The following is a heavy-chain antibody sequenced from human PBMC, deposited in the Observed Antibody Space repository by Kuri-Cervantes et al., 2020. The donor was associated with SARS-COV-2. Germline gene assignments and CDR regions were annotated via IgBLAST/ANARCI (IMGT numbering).Heavy chain of an antibody. D-gene: IGHD6-13*01. CDR3: ARTRIAAAGTDAFDI. CDR2: INPSGGST. CDR1: GYTFTSYY. Sequence: ASVKVSCKASGYTFTSYYMHWVRQAPGQGLEWMGIINPSGGSTSYAQKIQGRVTMARDTSTSTVFMELGSLRSEDTAVYYCARTRIAAAGTDAFDIWGQGTMVTVSS. J-gene: IGHJ3*02. V-gene: IGHV1-46*01.